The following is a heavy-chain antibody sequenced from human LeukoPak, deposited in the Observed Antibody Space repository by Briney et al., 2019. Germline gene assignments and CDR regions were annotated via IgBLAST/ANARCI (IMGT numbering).Heavy chain of an antibody. Sequence: ASVKVSCKVSGYTLTELSMHWVRQAPGKGLEWMGGFDPEDGETIYAQKFQGRVTMTEDTSTDTAYMELSSLRSEDTAVYYCATALRYCTNGVCYTPNPHFDHWGQGTLVTVSS. CDR1: GYTLTELS. CDR3: ATALRYCTNGVCYTPNPHFDH. J-gene: IGHJ4*02. D-gene: IGHD2-8*01. CDR2: FDPEDGET. V-gene: IGHV1-24*01.